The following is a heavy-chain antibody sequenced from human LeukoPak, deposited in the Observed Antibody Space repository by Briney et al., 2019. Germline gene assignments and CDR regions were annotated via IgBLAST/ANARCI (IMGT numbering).Heavy chain of an antibody. J-gene: IGHJ4*02. CDR2: ISSSGSYI. V-gene: IGHV3-21*01. CDR3: ARGHYSLVLDY. Sequence: GGSLRLSCAASRFTFSSYSMNWVRQAPGKGLEWVSSISSSGSYIYYADSVKGRFTISRDNAKNSLYLQMDSLRAEDTAVYYCARGHYSLVLDYWGQGTLVTVSS. CDR1: RFTFSSYS. D-gene: IGHD6-6*01.